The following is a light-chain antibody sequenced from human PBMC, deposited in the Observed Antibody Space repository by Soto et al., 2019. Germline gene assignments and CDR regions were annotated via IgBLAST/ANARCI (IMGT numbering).Light chain of an antibody. J-gene: IGKJ1*01. V-gene: IGKV3-20*01. Sequence: EIVLTQSPANLSLSPGDRATLSCRASQSVSSYLAWYQQKPGQAPRLLIYDASNRATGIPDRFSGSGSGTDFTLTLGRLEPEDFAVYYCQQYGSSGTFGQGTKVDI. CDR3: QQYGSSGT. CDR1: QSVSSY. CDR2: DAS.